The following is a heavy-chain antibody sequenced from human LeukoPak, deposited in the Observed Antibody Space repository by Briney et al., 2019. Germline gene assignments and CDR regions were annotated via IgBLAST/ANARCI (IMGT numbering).Heavy chain of an antibody. Sequence: PGGSLRLSCAASGFTFSSYSMNWVRQAPGKGLEWVASISSSSSYIYYADSVKGRFTISRDNAKNSLYLQMNSLRAEDTAVYYCAREGFTVTTEEVLYYYYYMDVWGKGTTVTVSS. D-gene: IGHD4-11*01. J-gene: IGHJ6*03. CDR2: ISSSSSYI. CDR3: AREGFTVTTEEVLYYYYYMDV. V-gene: IGHV3-21*01. CDR1: GFTFSSYS.